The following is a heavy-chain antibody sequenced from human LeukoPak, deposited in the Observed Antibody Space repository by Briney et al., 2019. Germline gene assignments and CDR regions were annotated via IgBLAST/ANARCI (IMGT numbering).Heavy chain of an antibody. V-gene: IGHV4-39*01. CDR3: ARRGDAWQILYSFDV. Sequence: MSSETLSLTCTVSGASLARDMYHWGWVRQSPGKGLEWLGTIYYDGSTFYSPSFKSRVTISINASKKQLSLNLASVTAADTAVYYCARRGDAWQILYSFDVWGQGTAVIVSS. J-gene: IGHJ3*01. CDR2: IYYDGST. CDR1: GASLARDMYH. D-gene: IGHD2-15*01.